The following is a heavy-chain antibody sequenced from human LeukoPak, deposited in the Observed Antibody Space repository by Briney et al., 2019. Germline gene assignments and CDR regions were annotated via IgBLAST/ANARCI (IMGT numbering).Heavy chain of an antibody. Sequence: GGSLRLSCAASGFTFSSYSMNWVRQAPGKGLEWVSSISSSSSYIYYADSVKGRFTISRDNAKNSLYLQMNSLRDEDTAVYYCARDRWPAHQTNNYYYYYGMDVWGQGTTVTVSS. J-gene: IGHJ6*02. CDR1: GFTFSSYS. V-gene: IGHV3-21*01. CDR3: ARDRWPAHQTNNYYYYYGMDV. CDR2: ISSSSSYI. D-gene: IGHD2-15*01.